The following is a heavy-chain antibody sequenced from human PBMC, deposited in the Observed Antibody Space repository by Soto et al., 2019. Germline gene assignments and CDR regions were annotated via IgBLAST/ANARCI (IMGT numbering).Heavy chain of an antibody. J-gene: IGHJ4*02. CDR2: IYYTGSA. CDR1: GGSISSGGFY. Sequence: SETLSLTCTVSGGSISSGGFYWSWIRQRPGKALEWMGYIYYTGSAFYNPSLNSRLALSVDTSQNQFSLKLSSVTAADTAVYYCARSIVGGNSRQGLGYWGQGTLVTVSS. D-gene: IGHD1-26*01. CDR3: ARSIVGGNSRQGLGY. V-gene: IGHV4-31*03.